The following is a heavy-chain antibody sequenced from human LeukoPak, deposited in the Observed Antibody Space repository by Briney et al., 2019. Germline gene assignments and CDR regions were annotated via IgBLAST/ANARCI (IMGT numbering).Heavy chain of an antibody. CDR1: GGSFSGYY. J-gene: IGHJ6*03. CDR3: ARGPPPTEGFLEWLGYYYMDV. D-gene: IGHD3-3*01. V-gene: IGHV4-34*01. Sequence: PSETLSLTCAVYGGSFSGYYWSWIRQPPGKGLEWIGEINHSGSTNYNPSLKSRVTISVDTSKNQFSLKLSSVTSADTAVYYRARGPPPTEGFLEWLGYYYMDVWGKGTTVTVSS. CDR2: INHSGST.